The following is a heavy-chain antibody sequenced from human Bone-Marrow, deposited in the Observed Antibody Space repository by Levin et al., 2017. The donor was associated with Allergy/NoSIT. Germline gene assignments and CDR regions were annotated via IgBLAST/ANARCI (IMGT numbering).Heavy chain of an antibody. CDR1: GYSFSSKW. J-gene: IGHJ6*03. CDR2: IYPGDSDT. D-gene: IGHD4/OR15-4a*01. Sequence: GGSLRLSCEASGYSFSSKWIGWVRQVPGKGLEWMGIIYPGDSDTRYNPSFQGQVTISADKSISTAYLQWSSLKASDTAMYYCARHGIYDYRYYYYYYMDVWGKGTTVTVSS. V-gene: IGHV5-51*01. CDR3: ARHGIYDYRYYYYYYMDV.